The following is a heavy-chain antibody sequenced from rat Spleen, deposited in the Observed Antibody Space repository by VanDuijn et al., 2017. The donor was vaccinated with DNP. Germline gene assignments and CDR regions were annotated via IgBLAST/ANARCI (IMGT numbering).Heavy chain of an antibody. J-gene: IGHJ3*01. CDR3: TNQGFAY. CDR1: GFTFSDYY. V-gene: IGHV5-20*01. CDR2: IRYDGGST. Sequence: EVQLVESGGGLVQPGRSLKLSCAASGFTFSDYYMAWVRQAPTKGLEWVAYIRYDGGSTYYGDSVKGRFTISRDNAKSTLYLQMDSLRSEDTATYYCTNQGFAYWGQGTLVTVSS.